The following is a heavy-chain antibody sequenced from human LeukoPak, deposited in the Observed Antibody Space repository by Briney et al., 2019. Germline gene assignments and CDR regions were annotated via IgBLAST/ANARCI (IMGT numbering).Heavy chain of an antibody. V-gene: IGHV4-34*01. CDR2: IYHSGST. Sequence: PSETLSLTCAVYGGSFSGYYWSWIRQPPGKGLEWIGSIYHSGSTYYNPSLKSRVTISVDTSKNQFSLSLNSVTAADTAVFYCARSMVTTDRNFDHWGQGTLVTVSS. CDR3: ARSMVTTDRNFDH. D-gene: IGHD2-21*02. J-gene: IGHJ4*02. CDR1: GGSFSGYY.